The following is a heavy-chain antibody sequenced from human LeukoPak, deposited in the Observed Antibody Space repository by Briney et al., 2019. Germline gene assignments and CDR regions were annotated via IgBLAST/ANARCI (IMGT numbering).Heavy chain of an antibody. CDR3: VRDGRPLDY. D-gene: IGHD3/OR15-3a*01. CDR2: IKQDGGER. V-gene: IGHV3-7*01. Sequence: GGSLRLSCTASGFTFDDYWMTWVRQPPGKGLEWVANIKQDGGERYYVDSVRGRFTISRDNSKNSLYLQMNSLRAEDTAVYYCVRDGRPLDYWGQGTLVIVS. J-gene: IGHJ4*02. CDR1: GFTFDDYW.